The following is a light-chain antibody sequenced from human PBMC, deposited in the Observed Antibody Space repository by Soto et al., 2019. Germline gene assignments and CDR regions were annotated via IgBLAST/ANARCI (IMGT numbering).Light chain of an antibody. CDR3: SSYTSIITLYV. CDR2: EVS. V-gene: IGLV2-14*01. Sequence: QSVLTQPASVSGSPGQSITISCTGTSSDVGGYNYVSWYQQHPGKAPKLMIYEVSNRPSGVSNRFSGSKSGNTASLTISGLQAEDEDDYYCSSYTSIITLYVFGSGTKVTVL. J-gene: IGLJ1*01. CDR1: SSDVGGYNY.